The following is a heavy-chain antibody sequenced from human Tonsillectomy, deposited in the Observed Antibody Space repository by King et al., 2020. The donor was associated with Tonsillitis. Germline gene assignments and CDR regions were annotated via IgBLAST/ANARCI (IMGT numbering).Heavy chain of an antibody. CDR1: GFTFSSYA. J-gene: IGHJ5*02. CDR2: ISGSGGST. CDR3: AKSSFVEWFSPFDP. Sequence: VQLVESGGGLVQPGGSLRLSCAASGFTFSSYAMSWVRQAPGKGLEWVSGISGSGGSTYYADSVKGRFTISRDNSKNTLFLQMNSLRAEDTAIYCCAKSSFVEWFSPFDPWGQGTLVTVSS. V-gene: IGHV3-23*04. D-gene: IGHD3-3*01.